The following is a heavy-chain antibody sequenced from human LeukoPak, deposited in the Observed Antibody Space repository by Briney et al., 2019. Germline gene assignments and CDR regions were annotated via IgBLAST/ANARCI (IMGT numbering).Heavy chain of an antibody. Sequence: PSETLSLTCTVSGGSLTSYYWSWVRQPPGKGLEWIGNIYYSGSTNYNPSLKSRVTISVDTSKNQFSLKLSSVTAADTAMYYCARLGWTSSGGSWYFDYWGQGTLVTVSS. J-gene: IGHJ4*02. D-gene: IGHD2-15*01. CDR3: ARLGWTSSGGSWYFDY. V-gene: IGHV4-59*01. CDR1: GGSLTSYY. CDR2: IYYSGST.